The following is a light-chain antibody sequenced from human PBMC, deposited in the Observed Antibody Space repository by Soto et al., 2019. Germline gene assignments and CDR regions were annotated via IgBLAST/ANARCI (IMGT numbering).Light chain of an antibody. CDR3: QQYNNWPPWT. Sequence: EIVMTHSPATLSVSPGERATLSCRASQSVSSNLAWYQQKPGQAPRLLIYGASTRATGIPARFSGSGSGTEFTLTISSLQSEEFAVYYCQQYNNWPPWTFGQGTKVEIK. CDR1: QSVSSN. J-gene: IGKJ1*01. V-gene: IGKV3-15*01. CDR2: GAS.